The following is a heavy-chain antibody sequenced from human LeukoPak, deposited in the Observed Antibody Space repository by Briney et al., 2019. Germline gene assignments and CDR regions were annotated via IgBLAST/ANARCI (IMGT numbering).Heavy chain of an antibody. CDR3: ARWGGTRQYYFDY. CDR2: TRFDGSIK. V-gene: IGHV3-33*01. D-gene: IGHD1-1*01. Sequence: GGFLRLSRAVSGLIISDYGFHWVRQAPGKGLEWVAVTRFDGSIKQYADSVKGRFTISRDDSKNTLYLQMNFLKSEDTAVYYCARWGGTRQYYFDYWGQGTLVTVSS. CDR1: GLIISDYG. J-gene: IGHJ4*02.